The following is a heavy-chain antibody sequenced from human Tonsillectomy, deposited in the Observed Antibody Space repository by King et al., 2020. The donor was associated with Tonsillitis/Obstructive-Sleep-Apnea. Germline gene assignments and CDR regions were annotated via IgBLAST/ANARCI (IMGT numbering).Heavy chain of an antibody. CDR1: GYHFTTYW. CDR3: ARRGDGYNLYAFEI. CDR2: IYPGDSDT. V-gene: IGHV5-51*01. J-gene: IGHJ3*02. Sequence: QLVQSGAEVKKPGESLKISCKASGYHFTTYWIDWVRQMPGKGLEWMGMIYPGDSDTKYSPSFQGPVTISADKSISTAYLQWSSLKASDTAMYYCARRGDGYNLYAFEIWGQGTMVTVS. D-gene: IGHD5-24*01.